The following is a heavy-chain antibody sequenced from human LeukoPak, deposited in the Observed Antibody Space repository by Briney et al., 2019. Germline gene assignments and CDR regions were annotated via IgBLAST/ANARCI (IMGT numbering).Heavy chain of an antibody. D-gene: IGHD6-13*01. CDR1: GFTFTSSA. V-gene: IGHV1-58*02. J-gene: IGHJ4*02. Sequence: GTSVKVSCKASGFTFTSSAMQWVRQARGQRLEWIGWIVVGSGNTNYAQKFQERVTITRDMSTSTAYMELSSLRSEDMAVYYCAAGIAAAGGSYFDYWGQGTLVTVSS. CDR3: AAGIAAAGGSYFDY. CDR2: IVVGSGNT.